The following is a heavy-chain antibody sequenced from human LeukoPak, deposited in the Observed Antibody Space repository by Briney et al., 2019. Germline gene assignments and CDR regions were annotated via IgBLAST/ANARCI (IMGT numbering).Heavy chain of an antibody. CDR1: GGSISSGGYY. V-gene: IGHV4-31*03. CDR2: IYYSGST. D-gene: IGHD6-13*01. Sequence: SETLSLTCTVSGGSISSGGYYWSWIRQHPGKCLEWIVYIYYSGSTYYNPSLKSRVTISVDTSKNQFYLKLSCLTAEDTAVYYCARETRIAGAGPFDYWGQGTLVTVSS. J-gene: IGHJ4*02. CDR3: ARETRIAGAGPFDY.